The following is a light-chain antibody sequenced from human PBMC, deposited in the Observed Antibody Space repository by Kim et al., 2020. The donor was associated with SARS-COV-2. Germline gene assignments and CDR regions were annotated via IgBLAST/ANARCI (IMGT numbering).Light chain of an antibody. J-gene: IGKJ1*01. CDR3: QQYNSYPWT. CDR1: QSISSW. V-gene: IGKV1-5*01. CDR2: DAS. Sequence: ASGGDRVTITCRASQSISSWLAWYQHKPGKAPKLLIYDASSLESGVPSRFSGSGSGTEFTLTISSLQPDDFATYYCQQYNSYPWTFGQGTKVDIK.